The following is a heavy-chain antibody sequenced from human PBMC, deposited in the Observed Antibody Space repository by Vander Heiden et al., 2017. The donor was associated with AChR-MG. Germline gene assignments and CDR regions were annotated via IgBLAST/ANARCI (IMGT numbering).Heavy chain of an antibody. CDR2: INAGNGNT. Sequence: QVQLVQSGAEVKKPGASVKVSCKASGYTFTSYAMHWVRQAPGQRLEWMGWINAGNGNTKYSQKCQGRVTITRDTSASTAYMELSSLRSEDTAVYYCARDQWLRVDYWGQGTLVTVSS. V-gene: IGHV1-3*01. CDR1: GYTFTSYA. D-gene: IGHD5-12*01. J-gene: IGHJ4*02. CDR3: ARDQWLRVDY.